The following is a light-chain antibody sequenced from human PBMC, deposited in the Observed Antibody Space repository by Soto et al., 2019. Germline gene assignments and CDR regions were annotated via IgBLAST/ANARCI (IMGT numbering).Light chain of an antibody. J-gene: IGKJ4*01. Sequence: EIVLTQSPGTLSLSPGERATLSCRASQSVSSSYLAWYQQKPGQAPRLLIYGASSRATGIPDRFSGSGSGTDFTLTISRLEPEDFAVYDWQQYGSSPLTFGGGTKVEIK. CDR1: QSVSSSY. CDR3: QQYGSSPLT. CDR2: GAS. V-gene: IGKV3-20*01.